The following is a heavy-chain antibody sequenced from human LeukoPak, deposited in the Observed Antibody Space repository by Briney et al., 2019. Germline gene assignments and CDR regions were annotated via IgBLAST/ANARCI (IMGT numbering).Heavy chain of an antibody. D-gene: IGHD3-3*01. CDR2: ISGSGGST. J-gene: IGHJ3*02. Sequence: RTGGSLRLSCAASGFTFSSYAMSWVRQAPGKGLEWVSAISGSGGSTYYADSVKGRFTISRDNSKNTLYLQMNSLRAEGAAVYYCAKDWYYDFWSGYYGAFDIWGQGTMVTVSS. CDR3: AKDWYYDFWSGYYGAFDI. V-gene: IGHV3-23*01. CDR1: GFTFSSYA.